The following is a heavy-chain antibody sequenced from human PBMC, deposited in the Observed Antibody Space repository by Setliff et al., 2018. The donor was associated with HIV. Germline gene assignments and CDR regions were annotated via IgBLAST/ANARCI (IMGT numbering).Heavy chain of an antibody. Sequence: SETLSLTCTVSGGSISSYYWSWIRQPAGKGLEWIGRFYTSGSTNYNPSLKSRVTMSVDTSKNQFSLKVRYVTAADTAVYYCAREIWGQVAHVPYGMDVWGEGTTVTVSS. V-gene: IGHV4-4*07. CDR1: GGSISSYY. D-gene: IGHD5-12*01. CDR3: AREIWGQVAHVPYGMDV. J-gene: IGHJ6*04. CDR2: FYTSGST.